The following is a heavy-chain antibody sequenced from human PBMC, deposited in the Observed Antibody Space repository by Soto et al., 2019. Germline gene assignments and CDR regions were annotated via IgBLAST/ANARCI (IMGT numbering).Heavy chain of an antibody. J-gene: IGHJ4*02. CDR1: GCSNTISHSY. D-gene: IGHD6-13*01. CDR3: ARVGAAALGPYYYDH. CDR2: IYYSGST. V-gene: IGHV4-39*07. Sequence: PSETLSLTCNASGCSNTISHSYWSWIRQPPGKGLEWIGSIYYSGSTYYTPSLKSRVTISADTSKNQLSLKLNSVTAADTAVYYSARVGAAALGPYYYDHWGQG.